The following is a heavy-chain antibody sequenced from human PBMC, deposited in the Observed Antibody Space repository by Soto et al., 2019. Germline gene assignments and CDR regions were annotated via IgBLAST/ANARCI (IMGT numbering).Heavy chain of an antibody. CDR2: IYYSGST. CDR3: ARHTPAISISDH. Sequence: PSETLSLTCTVSGGSISSYYWSWIRQPPGKGLEWIGYIYYSGSTNYNPSLKSRVTISVDTSKNQFPLKLSSVTAADTAVYYCARHTPAISISDHWGQGTLVTVSS. J-gene: IGHJ4*02. V-gene: IGHV4-59*08. D-gene: IGHD2-15*01. CDR1: GGSISSYY.